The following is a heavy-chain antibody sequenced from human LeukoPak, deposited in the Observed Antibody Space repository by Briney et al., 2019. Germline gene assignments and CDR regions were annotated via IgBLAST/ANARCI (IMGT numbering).Heavy chain of an antibody. V-gene: IGHV3-33*01. Sequence: GGSLRLSCAACGFTFSSHGMHWVRQAPGKGLEWLAVIWYDGSNKYYADSVKGRFTISRDNSKNTLYLQMNSLRAEDTAVYYCARDPIATVTTGIDYWGQGTLVTVSS. CDR1: GFTFSSHG. J-gene: IGHJ4*02. CDR3: ARDPIATVTTGIDY. CDR2: IWYDGSNK. D-gene: IGHD4-17*01.